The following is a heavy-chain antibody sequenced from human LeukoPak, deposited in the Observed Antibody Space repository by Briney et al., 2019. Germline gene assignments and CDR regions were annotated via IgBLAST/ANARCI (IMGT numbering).Heavy chain of an antibody. CDR3: AREELSRSDPDAFDI. Sequence: PGGSLRLTCAASGFAFSDYWMSWVRQAPGKGLEWVANIKQDGSEKYYVDSVKGRFTISRDNAKNSLYLQMNSLRAEDTAVYYCAREELSRSDPDAFDIWGQGTMVIVSS. CDR2: IKQDGSEK. D-gene: IGHD3-3*01. CDR1: GFAFSDYW. V-gene: IGHV3-7*01. J-gene: IGHJ3*02.